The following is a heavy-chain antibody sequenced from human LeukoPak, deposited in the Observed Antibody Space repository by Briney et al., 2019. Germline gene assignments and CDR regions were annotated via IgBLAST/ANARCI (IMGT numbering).Heavy chain of an antibody. J-gene: IGHJ5*02. CDR3: ARESEIRKRNPAAVSRSTWFDP. V-gene: IGHV4-59*01. CDR1: GFSFSSYG. D-gene: IGHD6-25*01. Sequence: PGGSLRLSCAASGFSFSSYGMSWVRQAPGKGLEWIGYIYYSGSTDYNPSFKSRVIISVDTSKNHFSLKLISVTAADTAVYFCARESEIRKRNPAAVSRSTWFDPWGQGTLVTASS. CDR2: IYYSGST.